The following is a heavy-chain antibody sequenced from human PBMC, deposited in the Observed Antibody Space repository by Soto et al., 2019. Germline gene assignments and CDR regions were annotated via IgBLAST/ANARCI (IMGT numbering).Heavy chain of an antibody. CDR2: IRSKGNNYAT. CDR1: GFTFSGSA. D-gene: IGHD3-3*01. CDR3: SRQASDFWSGKPQYYMDV. Sequence: EVQLVESGGGWVQPGGSLKICCEAYGFTFSGSAMHWVLEASGKGLEWVGRIRSKGNNYATAYGASLKGRFTISRDDSKNTAYLQMNSLNTEDTAVYYCSRQASDFWSGKPQYYMDVWGKGTTVTVSS. J-gene: IGHJ6*03. V-gene: IGHV3-73*01.